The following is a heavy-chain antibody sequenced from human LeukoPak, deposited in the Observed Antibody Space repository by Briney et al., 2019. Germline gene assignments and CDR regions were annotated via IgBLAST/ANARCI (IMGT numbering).Heavy chain of an antibody. CDR2: INPNSGGT. D-gene: IGHD6-6*01. CDR1: GYTFTGYY. V-gene: IGHV1-2*02. J-gene: IGHJ4*02. CDR3: ARMEYSSSSLGLDY. Sequence: ASVKVSCKASGYTFTGYYMHWVRQAPGQGLEWMGWINPNSGGTNYAQKFQGRVTMTRDTSISTAYMEVSRLRSDDTAVYYCARMEYSSSSLGLDYWGQGTLVTVSS.